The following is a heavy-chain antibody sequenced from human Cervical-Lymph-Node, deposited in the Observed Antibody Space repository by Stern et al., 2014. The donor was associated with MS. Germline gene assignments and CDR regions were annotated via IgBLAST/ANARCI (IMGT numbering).Heavy chain of an antibody. V-gene: IGHV3-30*04. CDR2: TTSKGDRL. CDR1: GFSFSRYS. D-gene: IGHD3-10*01. Sequence: VQLVESGGGVVQPGGSLTLSCEASGFSFSRYSMHWVRQGPGKGLEWVAATTSKGDRLYYADSVKGRFIISRDNPRNTLHLQMNSLRAEDTADYYCARDGMGTSGSYSSFDYWGQGTLVTVSS. CDR3: ARDGMGTSGSYSSFDY. J-gene: IGHJ4*02.